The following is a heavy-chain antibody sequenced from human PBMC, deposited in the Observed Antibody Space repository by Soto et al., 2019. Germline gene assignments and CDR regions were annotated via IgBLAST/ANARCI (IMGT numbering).Heavy chain of an antibody. Sequence: QVQLVQSGAEVKKPGASVKVSCKASGYTFTSYGISWVRQAPGQGLEWMGWISAYNGNTNYAQKLQGRVTMTTDTSTSRAYMELRSLGSDDTAVYYCARYSHFWSGNNWFDPWGQGTLVTVSS. CDR3: ARYSHFWSGNNWFDP. J-gene: IGHJ5*02. CDR2: ISAYNGNT. CDR1: GYTFTSYG. V-gene: IGHV1-18*01. D-gene: IGHD3-3*01.